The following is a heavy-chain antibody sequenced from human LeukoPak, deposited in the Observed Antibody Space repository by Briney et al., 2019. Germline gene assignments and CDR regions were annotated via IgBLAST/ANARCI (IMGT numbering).Heavy chain of an antibody. Sequence: PGGSLRLSCAASGFTFSSYAMSWVRQAPGKGLEWIGSIYYSGSTYYNPSLKSRVTISVDTSKNQFSLKLSSVTAADTAVYYCAILQAWFDPWGQGTLVTVSS. CDR2: IYYSGST. V-gene: IGHV4-59*05. CDR3: AILQAWFDP. CDR1: GFTFSSYA. J-gene: IGHJ5*02.